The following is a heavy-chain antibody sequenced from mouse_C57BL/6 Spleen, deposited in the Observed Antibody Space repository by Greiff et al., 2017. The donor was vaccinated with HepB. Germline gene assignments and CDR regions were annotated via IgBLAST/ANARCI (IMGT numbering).Heavy chain of an antibody. D-gene: IGHD2-1*01. CDR1: GYTFTSYW. J-gene: IGHJ3*01. CDR2: IDPSDSYT. Sequence: QVQLQQPGAELVMPGASVKLSCKASGYTFTSYWMHWVKQRPGQGLEWIGEIDPSDSYTNYNQKFKGKSTLTVDKSSSTAYMQLSSLTSEDSAVYYFARSNGNSFYWGQGTLVTVSA. CDR3: ARSNGNSFY. V-gene: IGHV1-69*01.